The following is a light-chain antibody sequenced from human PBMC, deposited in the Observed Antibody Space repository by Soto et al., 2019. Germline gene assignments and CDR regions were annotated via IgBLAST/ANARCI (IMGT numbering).Light chain of an antibody. CDR1: SSDVGSYNL. CDR3: CSYAGSSTFVV. CDR2: EDT. V-gene: IGLV2-23*02. Sequence: QSVLTQPASVSGSPGQSITISCTGTSSDVGSYNLVSWYQQHPGKAPKLMIYEDTKRPSGVSNRFSGSKSGNTASLTISGLQAEDEADYYCCSYAGSSTFVVFGGGTKVTVL. J-gene: IGLJ2*01.